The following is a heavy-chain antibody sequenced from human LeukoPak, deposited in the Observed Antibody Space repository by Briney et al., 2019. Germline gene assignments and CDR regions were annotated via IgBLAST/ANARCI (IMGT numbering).Heavy chain of an antibody. Sequence: GRSLRLSCAASGFTFDDYAMHWVRQAPGKGLEWVSGISWNSGSIGYADSVKGRFTISRDNAKNSLYLQMNSLRAEDTALYYCAKDRSSSWSPEYYYYYYGMDVWGQGTTVTVSS. CDR3: AKDRSSSWSPEYYYYYYGMDV. V-gene: IGHV3-9*01. CDR1: GFTFDDYA. D-gene: IGHD6-13*01. J-gene: IGHJ6*02. CDR2: ISWNSGSI.